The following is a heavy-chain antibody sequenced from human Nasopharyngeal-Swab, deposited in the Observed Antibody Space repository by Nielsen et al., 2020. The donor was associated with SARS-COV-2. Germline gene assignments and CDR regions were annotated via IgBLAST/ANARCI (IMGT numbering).Heavy chain of an antibody. CDR2: ISSRSSTI. CDR3: ASNGIRFLEWLLAQPLDY. J-gene: IGHJ4*02. Sequence: VRQMPGKGLEWVSFISSRSSTIYYADSVKGRFTISRDNSKNTLYLQMNSLRAEDTAVYYCASNGIRFLEWLLAQPLDYWGQGTLVTVSS. V-gene: IGHV3-48*01. D-gene: IGHD3-3*01.